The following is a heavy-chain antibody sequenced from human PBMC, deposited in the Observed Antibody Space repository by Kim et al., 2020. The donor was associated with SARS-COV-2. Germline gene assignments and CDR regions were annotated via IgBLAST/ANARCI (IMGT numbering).Heavy chain of an antibody. J-gene: IGHJ3*02. CDR2: IYYSGST. D-gene: IGHD3-22*01. Sequence: SETLSLTCTVSGGSISSSSYYWGWIRQPPGKGLEWIGSIYYSGSTYYNPSLKSRVTISVDTSKNQFSLKLSSVTAADTAVYYCATTYYYDSSGYYSYAFDIWGQGTMVTVSS. CDR1: GGSISSSSYY. V-gene: IGHV4-39*01. CDR3: ATTYYYDSSGYYSYAFDI.